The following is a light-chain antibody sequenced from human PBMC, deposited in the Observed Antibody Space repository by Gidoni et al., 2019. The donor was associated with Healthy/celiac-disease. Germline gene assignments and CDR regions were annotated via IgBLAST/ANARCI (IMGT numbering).Light chain of an antibody. CDR2: QDS. Sequence: SYELTQPPSVPVSPGQTASITCSGDKLGDKYACWYQQKPGQSPVLVIYQDSKRPSGIPERFSGSNSGNTATLTISGTQAMDEADYYCQAWDSSLHVVFGGGTKLTVL. CDR3: QAWDSSLHVV. CDR1: KLGDKY. V-gene: IGLV3-1*01. J-gene: IGLJ2*01.